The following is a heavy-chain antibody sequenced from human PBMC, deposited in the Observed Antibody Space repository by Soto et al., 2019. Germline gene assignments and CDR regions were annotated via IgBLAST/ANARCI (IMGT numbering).Heavy chain of an antibody. J-gene: IGHJ4*02. D-gene: IGHD5-12*01. CDR1: GYTFSTYG. Sequence: QVQLVQSGAEVKKPGASVKVSCKASGYTFSTYGISWVRQAPGQGLEWMGRISGYNGNTYYAQNFQDRVTMTTDTSTSTAYMELRSLRSDDTAVYYCARMATIRPSDYWGQGTLVTVSS. V-gene: IGHV1-18*01. CDR3: ARMATIRPSDY. CDR2: ISGYNGNT.